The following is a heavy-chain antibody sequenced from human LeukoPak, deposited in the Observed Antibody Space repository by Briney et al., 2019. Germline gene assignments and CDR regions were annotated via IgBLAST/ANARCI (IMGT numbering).Heavy chain of an antibody. V-gene: IGHV3-21*01. J-gene: IGHJ4*02. CDR3: ARARPSLLEYSSSPIDY. Sequence: GGSLRLSCAASGFTFSSYSMNWVRQAPGKGLEWVSSISSSSSYIYYADSVKGRFTISRDNAKNSLYLQMNSLRAEDTAVYYCARARPSLLEYSSSPIDYWGQGTLVTVSS. D-gene: IGHD6-6*01. CDR2: ISSSSSYI. CDR1: GFTFSSYS.